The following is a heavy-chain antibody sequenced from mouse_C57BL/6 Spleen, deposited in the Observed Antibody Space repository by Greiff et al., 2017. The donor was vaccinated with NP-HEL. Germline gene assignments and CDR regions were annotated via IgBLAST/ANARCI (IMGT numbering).Heavy chain of an antibody. CDR3: ARRWLLRYNAMDY. CDR1: GYTFTSYW. J-gene: IGHJ4*01. V-gene: IGHV1-64*01. Sequence: QVHVKQPGAELVKPGASVKLSCKASGYTFTSYWMHWVKQRPGQGLEWIGMIHPNSGSTNYNEKFKSKATLTVDKSSSTAYMQLSSLTSEDSAVYYCARRWLLRYNAMDYWGQGTSVTVSS. CDR2: IHPNSGST. D-gene: IGHD2-3*01.